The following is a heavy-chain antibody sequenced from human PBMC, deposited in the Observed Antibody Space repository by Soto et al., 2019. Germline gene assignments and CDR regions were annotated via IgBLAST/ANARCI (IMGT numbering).Heavy chain of an antibody. Sequence: EVQLVESGGGLVQPGGSLRLSCAASGFTFSSYSMNWVRQAPGKGLEWVSNISTGSSTIYYADSVKGRFTISRDNAKNSLYLQMTSLRAEDTAVYYCARIGRLRWGDYWGQGTLVTVSS. J-gene: IGHJ4*02. CDR1: GFTFSSYS. V-gene: IGHV3-48*01. CDR3: ARIGRLRWGDY. CDR2: ISTGSSTI. D-gene: IGHD4-17*01.